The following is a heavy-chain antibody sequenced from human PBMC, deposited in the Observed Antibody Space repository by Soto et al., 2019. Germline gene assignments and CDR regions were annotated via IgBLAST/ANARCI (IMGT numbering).Heavy chain of an antibody. D-gene: IGHD6-13*01. CDR2: IKQDGSEK. Sequence: TGGSLRLSCAASGFTFSSYWMSWVRQAPGKGLEWVANIKQDGSEKYYVDSVKGRFTISRDNAKNSLYLQMNSLRAEDTAVYYCARVGGFDSSSWYSAYWGQGTLVTVSS. J-gene: IGHJ4*02. CDR1: GFTFSSYW. V-gene: IGHV3-7*01. CDR3: ARVGGFDSSSWYSAY.